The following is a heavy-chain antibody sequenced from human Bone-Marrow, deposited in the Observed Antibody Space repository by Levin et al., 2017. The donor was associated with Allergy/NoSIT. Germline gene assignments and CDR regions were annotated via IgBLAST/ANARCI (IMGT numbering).Heavy chain of an antibody. CDR1: GYTFTNYW. V-gene: IGHV5-51*01. Sequence: NLGESLKISCKASGYTFTNYWTAWVRQMPGKGLEWMGIIYARDSDTKYNPSFQGQVTISADKSITTAYLQWDSLKASDTAIYYCARVLATTYYALDVWGQGTAVTVTS. CDR2: IYARDSDT. J-gene: IGHJ6*02. D-gene: IGHD1-14*01. CDR3: ARVLATTYYALDV.